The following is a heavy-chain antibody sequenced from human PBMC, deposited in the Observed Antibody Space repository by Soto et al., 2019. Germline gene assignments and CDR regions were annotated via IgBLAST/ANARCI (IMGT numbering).Heavy chain of an antibody. CDR2: IFSDDKK. V-gene: IGHV2-26*01. CDR1: GFSLRSARVG. CDR3: ARMLYDSSGYYLTGNWFDP. J-gene: IGHJ5*02. D-gene: IGHD3-22*01. Sequence: QVTLKESGPVLVKPTETLTLTCAFSGFSLRSARVGVSWIRQPPGKALEWLAHIFSDDKKSYRASLKSRLTISKDPSKSQVVLTLTNVDPVDTATYYCARMLYDSSGYYLTGNWFDPWGQGTLVTVSS.